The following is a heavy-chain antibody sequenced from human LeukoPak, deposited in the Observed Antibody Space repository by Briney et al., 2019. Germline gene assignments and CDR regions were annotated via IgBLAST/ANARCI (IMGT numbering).Heavy chain of an antibody. J-gene: IGHJ4*02. CDR3: AGEIAAGPGLGLGY. D-gene: IGHD6-13*01. CDR1: GFTFSSYS. CDR2: ISSSSSYI. Sequence: GGSLRLSCAASGFTFSSYSMNWVRQAPGKGLGWVSSISSSSSYIYYADSVKGRFTISRDNAKNSLYLQMNSLRAEDTAVYYCAGEIAAGPGLGLGYWGQGTLVTVSS. V-gene: IGHV3-21*01.